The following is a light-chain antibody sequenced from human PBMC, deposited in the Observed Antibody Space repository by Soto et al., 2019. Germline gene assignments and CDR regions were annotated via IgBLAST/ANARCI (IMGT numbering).Light chain of an antibody. CDR3: QQRNSYPIT. J-gene: IGKJ5*01. V-gene: IGKV1-17*01. CDR1: QGIRKD. CDR2: GAS. Sequence: QMTQSPSSLSASVGDSVTITCRASQGIRKDLGWYQQKPGKAPQRLIYGASFLHTGVPSRFSGSGSGTEFTLTISSLQPEDFATYYCQQRNSYPITFGQGTRLENK.